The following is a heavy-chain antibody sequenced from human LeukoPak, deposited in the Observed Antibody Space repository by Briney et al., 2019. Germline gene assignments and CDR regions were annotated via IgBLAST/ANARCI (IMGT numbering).Heavy chain of an antibody. Sequence: PSETLSLTCTVSGGSISSYYWSWIRQPPGKGLEWIVYIYYSGSTNYNPSLKSRVTISVDTSKNQFSLKLSSVPAPDTAGYYCARNWRGELGFFDYWGQGTLVTVSS. J-gene: IGHJ4*02. V-gene: IGHV4-59*08. CDR1: GGSISSYY. CDR3: ARNWRGELGFFDY. CDR2: IYYSGST. D-gene: IGHD1-26*01.